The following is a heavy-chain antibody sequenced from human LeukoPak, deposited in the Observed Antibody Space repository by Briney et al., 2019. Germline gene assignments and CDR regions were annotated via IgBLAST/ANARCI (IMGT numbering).Heavy chain of an antibody. Sequence: PGGSLRLSCATSGFAFSSYTMGWVRQAPGKGLEWVSAITGSGGSTYYADSVKGRFTISRDNSKNTLYLQMSSLRADDTAVYYCAKKTSYCAGDCYPYYFDHWGQGTLVTVSS. CDR3: AKKTSYCAGDCYPYYFDH. CDR2: ITGSGGST. D-gene: IGHD2-21*02. V-gene: IGHV3-23*01. CDR1: GFAFSSYT. J-gene: IGHJ4*02.